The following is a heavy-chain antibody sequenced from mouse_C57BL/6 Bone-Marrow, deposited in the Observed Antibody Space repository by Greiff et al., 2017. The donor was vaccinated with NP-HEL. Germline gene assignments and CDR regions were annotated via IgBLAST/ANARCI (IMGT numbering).Heavy chain of an antibody. D-gene: IGHD2-5*01. CDR2: IYPSDSET. J-gene: IGHJ4*01. CDR3: ASIVTFYYAMDY. Sequence: VQLQQPGAELVRPGSSVKLSCKASGYTFTSYWMDWVKQRPGQGLEWIGNIYPSDSETHYNQKFKDKATLTVDKSSSTAYMQLSSLTSEDSAVYYCASIVTFYYAMDYWGQGTSVTVSS. CDR1: GYTFTSYW. V-gene: IGHV1-61*01.